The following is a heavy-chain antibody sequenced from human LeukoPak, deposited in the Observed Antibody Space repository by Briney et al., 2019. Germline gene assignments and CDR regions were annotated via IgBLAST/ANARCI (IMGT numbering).Heavy chain of an antibody. CDR3: ARTNPSFDY. CDR2: ILYSGST. Sequence: PSETLSLTCTVSGGSISSYYWSWIRQPPGKGLEWIGYILYSGSTNYNPSLKSRVTISVDTSKNQVSLKLRSVTAADTAVYYCARTNPSFDYWGQGTLVTVSS. CDR1: GGSISSYY. V-gene: IGHV4-59*08. J-gene: IGHJ4*02.